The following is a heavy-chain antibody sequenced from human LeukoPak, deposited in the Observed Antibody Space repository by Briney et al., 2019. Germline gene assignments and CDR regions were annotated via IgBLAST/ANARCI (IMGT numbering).Heavy chain of an antibody. CDR2: ISYEGRDT. V-gene: IGHV3-30*14. CDR3: VRDTEWELQGSGAFDV. D-gene: IGHD1-26*01. J-gene: IGHJ3*01. Sequence: GGSLRLSCAGSGVKFSSYAMHWVRQAPGKGLEWRAVISYEGRDTFYPDSMKGRFTISRDNSKDTLFLHMDSLRVKDTAMYYCVRDTEWELQGSGAFDVWGQGTRVTVSS. CDR1: GVKFSSYA.